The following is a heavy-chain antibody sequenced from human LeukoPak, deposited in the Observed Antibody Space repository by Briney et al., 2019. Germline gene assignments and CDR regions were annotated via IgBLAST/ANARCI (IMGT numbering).Heavy chain of an antibody. CDR1: GFTFSNYA. J-gene: IGHJ4*02. V-gene: IGHV3-23*01. Sequence: PGGSLRLSCVASGFTFSNYAMSWVRQAPGKGLEWVSAITGSGTNTYYADSVKGRFTISRDNSKNTVFLQMNSLRHEDTAIYYCVIWGDYDVLTGYYVPHYWGQGTLVTVYS. CDR3: VIWGDYDVLTGYYVPHY. D-gene: IGHD3-9*01. CDR2: ITGSGTNT.